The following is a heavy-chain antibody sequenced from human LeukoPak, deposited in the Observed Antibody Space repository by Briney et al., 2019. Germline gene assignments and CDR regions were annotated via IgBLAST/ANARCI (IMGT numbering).Heavy chain of an antibody. CDR2: VTHSGST. D-gene: IGHD6-19*01. J-gene: IGHJ5*02. CDR3: SRRGQWLGRWFDP. Sequence: SETLSLTCAVFGGPFTDYYWSWIRQSPGKGLEWIGEVTHSGSTNYKSSLKSRLTISVDKSKNQFSLKLTSVTAADTAIYYCSRRGQWLGRWFDPWGQGTLVTVSS. CDR1: GGPFTDYY. V-gene: IGHV4-34*01.